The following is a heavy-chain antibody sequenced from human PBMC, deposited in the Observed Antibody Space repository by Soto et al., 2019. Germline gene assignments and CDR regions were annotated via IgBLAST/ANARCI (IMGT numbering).Heavy chain of an antibody. V-gene: IGHV3-30*18. J-gene: IGHJ5*02. CDR2: ISYDGSNK. CDR1: GFTFSSYG. CDR3: AKDKRSAVGAPNGGFDP. Sequence: GGSLRLSCAASGFTFSSYGMHWVRQAPGKGLEWVAVISYDGSNKYYADSVKGRFTISRDNSKNTLYLQMNSLRAEDTAVYYCAKDKRSAVGAPNGGFDPWGQGTLVTVSS. D-gene: IGHD1-26*01.